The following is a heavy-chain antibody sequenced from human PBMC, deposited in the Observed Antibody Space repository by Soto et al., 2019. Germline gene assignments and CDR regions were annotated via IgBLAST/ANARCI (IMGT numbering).Heavy chain of an antibody. CDR2: SRDKGNSYST. D-gene: IGHD1-26*01. CDR1: GFTFSDYY. J-gene: IGHJ4*02. V-gene: IGHV3-72*01. Sequence: GGSLRLSCAGSGFTFSDYYIDWVRQAPGKGLEWVGRSRDKGNSYSTDYAASVKGRFTVSRDASKNSLYLQMNSLKAEDTALYYCAKDGQLVGAPDYWGQGTLVTVSS. CDR3: AKDGQLVGAPDY.